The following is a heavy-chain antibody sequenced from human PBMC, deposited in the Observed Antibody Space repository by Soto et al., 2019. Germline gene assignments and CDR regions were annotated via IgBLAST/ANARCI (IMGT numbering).Heavy chain of an antibody. J-gene: IGHJ3*02. V-gene: IGHV4-34*01. CDR2: INHSGST. CDR3: AREGCSGGSCYGADAFDI. CDR1: GGSFSGYY. D-gene: IGHD2-15*01. Sequence: QVQLQQWGAGLLKPSETLSLTCAVYGGSFSGYYWSWIRQPPGKGLEWIGEINHSGSTNYNPPLKSRVTISVDTSKNQFSLKLSSVTAADTAVYYCAREGCSGGSCYGADAFDIWGQGTMVTVSS.